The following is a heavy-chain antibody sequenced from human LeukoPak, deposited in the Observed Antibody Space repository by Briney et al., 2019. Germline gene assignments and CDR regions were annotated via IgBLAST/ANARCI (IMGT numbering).Heavy chain of an antibody. CDR2: MCHSRST. CDR1: GDFISSSNW. CDR3: ARDPRDGYAFDY. J-gene: IGHJ4*02. V-gene: IGHV4-4*02. Sequence: SETLSLTCAVSGDFISSSNWWSWVRQPPGKGLEWIVDMCHSRSTNYNPSLKSRVTISLDKAKNQFSLKLSSVTAADTAVYYCARDPRDGYAFDYWGQGTLVTVSS. D-gene: IGHD5-24*01.